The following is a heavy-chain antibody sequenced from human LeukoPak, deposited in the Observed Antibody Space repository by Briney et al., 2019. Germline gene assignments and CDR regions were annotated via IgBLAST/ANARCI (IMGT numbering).Heavy chain of an antibody. V-gene: IGHV3-66*02. CDR2: ICSGGST. CDR1: GFTVSSNY. CDR3: ASGWLVNAFDI. J-gene: IGHJ3*02. D-gene: IGHD6-19*01. Sequence: GGSLRLSCAASGFTVSSNYMSWVRQAPGKGLEWVSVICSGGSTYYADSVKGRFTISRDNSKNTLYLQMNSLGAEDTAVYYCASGWLVNAFDIWGQGTMVTVSS.